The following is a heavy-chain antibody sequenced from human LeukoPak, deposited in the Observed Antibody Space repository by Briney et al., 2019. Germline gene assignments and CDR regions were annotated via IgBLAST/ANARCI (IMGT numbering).Heavy chain of an antibody. Sequence: ASVKVSCKASGYTFTSYGISWVRQAPGQGLEWMGWISAYNGNTNYAQKFQGRVTITRNTSISTAYMELSSLRSEDTAVYYCARIGTWELSDYWGQGTLVTVSS. J-gene: IGHJ4*02. V-gene: IGHV1-18*01. D-gene: IGHD1-26*01. CDR3: ARIGTWELSDY. CDR2: ISAYNGNT. CDR1: GYTFTSYG.